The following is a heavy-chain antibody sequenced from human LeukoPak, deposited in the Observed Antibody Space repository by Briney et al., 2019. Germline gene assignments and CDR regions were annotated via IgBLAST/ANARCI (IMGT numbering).Heavy chain of an antibody. D-gene: IGHD6-19*01. CDR2: IRSKANSYAT. CDR1: GFTFSGSA. J-gene: IGHJ4*02. CDR3: TRMTIAVAGTGFDY. V-gene: IGHV3-73*01. Sequence: GGSLRLSCAASGFTFSGSAMHWVRQASGKGLEWVGRIRSKANSYATAYAASVKGRFTISRDDSKNTAYLQMNSLKTEDTAVYYCTRMTIAVAGTGFDYWGQGTLVTVSS.